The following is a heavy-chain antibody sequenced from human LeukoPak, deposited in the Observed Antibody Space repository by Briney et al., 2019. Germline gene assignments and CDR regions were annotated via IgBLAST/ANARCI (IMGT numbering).Heavy chain of an antibody. CDR3: ARRCSSSTSCYGIFDY. CDR2: ISAYNGNT. CDR1: GYTFTSYA. J-gene: IGHJ4*02. V-gene: IGHV1-18*01. D-gene: IGHD2-2*01. Sequence: ASVKVSCKASGYTFTSYAMNWVRQAPGQGLEWMGWISAYNGNTNYAQKLRGRVTMTTDTSTSTAYMELRSLRSDDTAVYYCARRCSSSTSCYGIFDYWGQGTLVTVSS.